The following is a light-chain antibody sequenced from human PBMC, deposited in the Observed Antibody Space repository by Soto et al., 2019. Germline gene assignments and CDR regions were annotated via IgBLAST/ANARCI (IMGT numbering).Light chain of an antibody. V-gene: IGLV2-14*01. J-gene: IGLJ1*01. CDR2: QVT. CDR3: SSHTSRSTLV. CDR1: GSDIATFNY. Sequence: QSVLAQPASMSGSPGQSITISCTGSGSDIATFNYVSWYQQYPGKAPKLLIYQVTSRASGVSHRFSGSKSGNTASLTISGLQGDDEADYYCSSHTSRSTLVFGTGTKVTVL.